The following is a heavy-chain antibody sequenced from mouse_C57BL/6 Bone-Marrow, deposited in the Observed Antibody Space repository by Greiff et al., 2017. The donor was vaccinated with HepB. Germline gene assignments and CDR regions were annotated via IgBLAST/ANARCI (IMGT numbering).Heavy chain of an antibody. J-gene: IGHJ4*01. CDR2: IWRGGST. Sequence: VKLQESGPGLVQPSQSLSITCTVSGFSLTSYGVHWVRQSPGKGLEWLGVIWRGGSTDYNAAFMSRLSITKDNSKSQVFFKMNSLQADDTAIYYCAKGCIKGYAMDYWGQGTSVTVSS. CDR3: AKGCIKGYAMDY. V-gene: IGHV2-5*01. CDR1: GFSLTSYG.